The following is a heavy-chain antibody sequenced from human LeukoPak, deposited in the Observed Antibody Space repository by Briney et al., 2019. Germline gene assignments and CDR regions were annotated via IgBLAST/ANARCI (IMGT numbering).Heavy chain of an antibody. V-gene: IGHV3-21*01. Sequence: GGTLGPSRAVSGLIFNRKTFSWVPRAPGRGWEGVSSLATMRGDTYYADSVRGRFTMSSDSAKMSVFLQMDSLSVDDTAVYYCSRDQREPWNYNYYGMDVWGQGTTVTVSS. J-gene: IGHJ6*02. CDR3: SRDQREPWNYNYYGMDV. D-gene: IGHD1-1*01. CDR1: GLIFNRKT. CDR2: LATMRGDT.